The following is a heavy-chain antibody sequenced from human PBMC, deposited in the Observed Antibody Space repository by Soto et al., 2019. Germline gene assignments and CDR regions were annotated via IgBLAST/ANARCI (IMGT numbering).Heavy chain of an antibody. CDR1: GGSISSSSYY. CDR2: IYYSGST. V-gene: IGHV4-39*01. J-gene: IGHJ4*02. D-gene: IGHD2-2*01. Sequence: QLQLQESGPGLVKPSETLSLTCTVSGGSISSSSYYWGWIRQPPGKGLEWIGSIYYSGSTYYNPSLKSRVTISVDTSKNQFSLKLSSVTAADTAVYYCARHRSMANTPFDYWGQGTLVTVSS. CDR3: ARHRSMANTPFDY.